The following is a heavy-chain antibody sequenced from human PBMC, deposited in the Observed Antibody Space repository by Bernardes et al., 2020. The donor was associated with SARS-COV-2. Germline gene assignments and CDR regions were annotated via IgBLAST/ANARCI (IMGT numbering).Heavy chain of an antibody. J-gene: IGHJ4*02. CDR2: LNTDGENT. CDR1: GFAFSDFG. CDR3: ANDAGLDVFFDY. Sequence: GWSLRLSCVASGFAFSDFGMAWVRQAPGKGLEWVSTLNTDGENTHSADSVKGRFTISRDNSKNMLYLQMNSLRAEDTAVYDCANDAGLDVFFDYWGQGTLVTV. V-gene: IGHV3-23*01. D-gene: IGHD6-19*01.